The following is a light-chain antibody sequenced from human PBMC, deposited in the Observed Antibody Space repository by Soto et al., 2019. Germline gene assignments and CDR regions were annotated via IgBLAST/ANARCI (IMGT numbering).Light chain of an antibody. CDR2: GNT. J-gene: IGLJ1*01. CDR1: SSNIGADYE. V-gene: IGLV1-40*01. Sequence: QSVLTQPPSESGAPGQRVIISCTGGSSNIGADYEVHWYQQLPGTAPKLLIYGNTNRPSGVPDRFSGSKSGSSASLAITGLQAEDEAEYYCQSYDNTLKGCVFGTGTKVTVL. CDR3: QSYDNTLKGCV.